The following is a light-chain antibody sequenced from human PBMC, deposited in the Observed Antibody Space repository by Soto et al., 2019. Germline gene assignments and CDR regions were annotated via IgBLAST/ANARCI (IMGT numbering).Light chain of an antibody. CDR2: GAS. J-gene: IGKJ4*01. CDR3: QQYYTSPLT. Sequence: EIVLTQSPGTLSLSPGERATLSCRASQSVSSSYLVWYQQKPGQAPRLLIYGASSMATGIPDRFSGSGSGTDFTLTISRLEPEDFAVYFCQQYYTSPLTFGGGTKVEIK. V-gene: IGKV3-20*01. CDR1: QSVSSSY.